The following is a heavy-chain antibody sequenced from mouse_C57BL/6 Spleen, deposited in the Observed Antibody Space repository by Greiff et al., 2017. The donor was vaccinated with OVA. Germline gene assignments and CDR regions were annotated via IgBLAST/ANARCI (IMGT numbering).Heavy chain of an antibody. CDR1: GYTFTSYG. Sequence: VQLVESGAELARPGASVKLSCKASGYTFTSYGISWVKQRTGQGLEWIGEIYPRSGNTYYNEKFKGKATLTADKSSSTAYMELRSLTSEDSAVYFCARSGSNYVRGMDYWGQGTSVTVSS. D-gene: IGHD2-5*01. V-gene: IGHV1-81*01. J-gene: IGHJ4*01. CDR3: ARSGSNYVRGMDY. CDR2: IYPRSGNT.